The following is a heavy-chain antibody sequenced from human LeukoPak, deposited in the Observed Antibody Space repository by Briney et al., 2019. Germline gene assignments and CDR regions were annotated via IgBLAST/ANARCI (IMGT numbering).Heavy chain of an antibody. CDR1: GFTFSTYA. J-gene: IGHJ4*02. CDR3: ATRYSYGSYYFDY. V-gene: IGHV3-23*01. Sequence: GGSRRLSCAASGFTFSTYAMSWVRQAPGKGLEWVSAISGSGGTTYYADSVKGRFTISRDNSKNTLYLQMNSLRVEDTAVYYCATRYSYGSYYFDYWGQGTLVTVSS. CDR2: ISGSGGTT. D-gene: IGHD5-18*01.